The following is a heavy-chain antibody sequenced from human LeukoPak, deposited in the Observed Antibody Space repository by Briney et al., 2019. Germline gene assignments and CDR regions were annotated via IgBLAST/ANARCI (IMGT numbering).Heavy chain of an antibody. D-gene: IGHD2-2*01. CDR3: ARGVVVPEDIVVVPAVGAWNWFDP. J-gene: IGHJ5*02. CDR1: GGSISSSSYY. CDR2: IYYSGST. V-gene: IGHV4-39*07. Sequence: SETLSLTCTVSGGSISSSSYYWGWIRQPPGKGLEWIGSIYYSGSTYYNPSLKSRVTISVDTSENQFSLKLSSVTAADTAVYYCARGVVVPEDIVVVPAVGAWNWFDPWGQGTLVTVSS.